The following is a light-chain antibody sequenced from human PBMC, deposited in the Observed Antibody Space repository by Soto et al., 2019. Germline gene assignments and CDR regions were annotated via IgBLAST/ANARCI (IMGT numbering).Light chain of an antibody. J-gene: IGKJ2*01. CDR2: GAS. CDR1: QSVSSSY. V-gene: IGKV3-20*01. CDR3: QQYGSSSGYT. Sequence: EIVLTQSPGTLSLSPGERATLSCRASQSVSSSYLAWYQQKPGQPPRLLIYGASSRATGIPDRFSGSGSGTDFTLTISRLEPEDFAVYYCQQYGSSSGYTFGQGTK.